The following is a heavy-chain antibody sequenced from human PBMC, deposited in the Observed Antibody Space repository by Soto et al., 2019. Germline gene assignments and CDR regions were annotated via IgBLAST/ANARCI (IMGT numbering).Heavy chain of an antibody. D-gene: IGHD6-13*01. CDR3: AREAGQRLVRWWFDT. CDR1: GGTFGSHA. CDR2: IMPIYGRA. J-gene: IGHJ5*02. V-gene: IGHV1-69*12. Sequence: QVQLVQSGAEVKKPGSSVKVSCKASGGTFGSHAISWVRQAPGQGLEWMGGIMPIYGRANYAQKFQGRVTITADESTCTAYLEVSSLTSEDTAVNFCAREAGQRLVRWWFDTWGQGTLLTVSS.